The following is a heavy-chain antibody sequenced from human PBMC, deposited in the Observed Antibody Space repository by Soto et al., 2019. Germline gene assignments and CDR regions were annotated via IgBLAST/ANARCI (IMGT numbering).Heavy chain of an antibody. CDR2: IYWNDDK. Sequence: SGPTLVNPTQTLTLTCTFSGFSLSTSGVGVGWIRQPPGKALEWLALIYWNDDKRYSPSLKSRLTITKDTSKNQVVLTMTNMDPVDTATYYCAHSGRAAGIKELFGPRKYYYDYWGQGTLVTVSS. V-gene: IGHV2-5*01. CDR1: GFSLSTSGVG. CDR3: AHSGRAAGIKELFGPRKYYYDY. J-gene: IGHJ4*02. D-gene: IGHD6-13*01.